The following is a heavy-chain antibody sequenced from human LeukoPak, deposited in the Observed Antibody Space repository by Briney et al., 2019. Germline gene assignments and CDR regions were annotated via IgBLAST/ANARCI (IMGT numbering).Heavy chain of an antibody. D-gene: IGHD6-19*01. CDR3: ARDRDSSGWYWAFDI. V-gene: IGHV3-30*04. J-gene: IGHJ3*02. CDR1: GFTFSSYA. CDR2: ISYDGSNK. Sequence: PGGSLRLSCAASGFTFSSYAMHWVRQAPGKGLEWVAGISYDGSNKYYADSVKGRFTISRDNSKDTLYLQMNSLRAEDTAVYYCARDRDSSGWYWAFDIWGQGTMVTVSS.